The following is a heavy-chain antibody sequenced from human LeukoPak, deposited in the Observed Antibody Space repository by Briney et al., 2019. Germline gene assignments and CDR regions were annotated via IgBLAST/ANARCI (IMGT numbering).Heavy chain of an antibody. CDR1: GFTFSSYA. CDR3: AKDLPSGSYWRGDFDY. V-gene: IGHV3-23*01. J-gene: IGHJ4*02. CDR2: ISSSAAST. D-gene: IGHD1-26*01. Sequence: EGSLRLSCAASGFTFSSYAMSWVRQAPGKGLEWVSAISSSAASTYYADSVKGRFTISRDNSKNTLYLQMNSLRAEDTAVYYCAKDLPSGSYWRGDFDYWGQGTLVTVSS.